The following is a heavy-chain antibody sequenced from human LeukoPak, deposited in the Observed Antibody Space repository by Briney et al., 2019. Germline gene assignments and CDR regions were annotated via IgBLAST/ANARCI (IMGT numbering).Heavy chain of an antibody. Sequence: GGSLRLSCAASGFSFSNYCMHWVRHAPGKGLVWLTRMNSDGSATYYADSVKGRFTISRANAKNTLYLHMNSLRAADTAIYFSSKGPNYFASWGQGALVTLSS. CDR2: MNSDGSAT. J-gene: IGHJ4*02. V-gene: IGHV3-74*01. CDR1: GFSFSNYC. CDR3: SKGPNYFAS.